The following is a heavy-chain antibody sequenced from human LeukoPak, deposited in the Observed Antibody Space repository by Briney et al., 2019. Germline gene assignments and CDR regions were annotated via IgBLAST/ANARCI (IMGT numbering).Heavy chain of an antibody. Sequence: PGGSLRLSCAASGFTFSDYDMHWVRQAPGKGLEWVAVISYDGSNKYYADSVKGRFTISRDSSKNTVYLQMNSLRAEDTAVYYCAKDDYGMDVWGQGTTVTV. V-gene: IGHV3-30*18. CDR1: GFTFSDYD. J-gene: IGHJ6*02. CDR2: ISYDGSNK. CDR3: AKDDYGMDV.